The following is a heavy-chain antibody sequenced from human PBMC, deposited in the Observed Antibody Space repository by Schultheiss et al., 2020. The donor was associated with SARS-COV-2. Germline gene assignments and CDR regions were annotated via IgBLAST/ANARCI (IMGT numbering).Heavy chain of an antibody. CDR3: ASIGHGVSTRLFDP. J-gene: IGHJ5*02. D-gene: IGHD2/OR15-2a*01. Sequence: SETLSLTCTVSGGSISSYYWGWIRQPPGKGLEWIGSIYYSGSTNYNPSLKSRVTISVDTSKNQFSLKLSSVTAADTAVYYCASIGHGVSTRLFDPWGQGTLVTVSS. CDR1: GGSISSYY. CDR2: IYYSGST. V-gene: IGHV4-59*08.